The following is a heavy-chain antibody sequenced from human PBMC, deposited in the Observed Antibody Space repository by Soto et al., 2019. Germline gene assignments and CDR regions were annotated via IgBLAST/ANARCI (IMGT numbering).Heavy chain of an antibody. CDR3: ARQVRLWEPDGWFDP. CDR1: GGSISSYY. J-gene: IGHJ5*02. Sequence: ASETLSLTCTVSGGSISSYYWSWIRQPPGKGLEWIGYIYYSGSTNYNPSLKSRVTISVDTSKNQFSLKLSSVTAADTAVYYCARQVRLWEPDGWFDPWGQGTLVTVSS. CDR2: IYYSGST. D-gene: IGHD5-18*01. V-gene: IGHV4-59*08.